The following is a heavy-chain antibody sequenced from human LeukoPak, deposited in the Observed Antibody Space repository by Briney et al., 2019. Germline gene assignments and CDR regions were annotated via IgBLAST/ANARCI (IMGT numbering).Heavy chain of an antibody. Sequence: PGGSLRLSCAASGFTFSSYSMNWVRQAPGKGLEWVSSISSSSSYIYYADSVKGRFTISRDNAKNSLYLQMNSLRAEDTAVYYCAKVEENYYDSSGYYDYWGQGTLVTVSS. CDR1: GFTFSSYS. J-gene: IGHJ4*02. D-gene: IGHD3-22*01. V-gene: IGHV3-21*01. CDR3: AKVEENYYDSSGYYDY. CDR2: ISSSSSYI.